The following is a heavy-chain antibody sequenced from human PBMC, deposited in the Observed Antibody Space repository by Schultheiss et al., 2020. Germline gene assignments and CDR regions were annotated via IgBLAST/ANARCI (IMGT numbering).Heavy chain of an antibody. CDR3: ARETVVVSSTADGMDV. J-gene: IGHJ6*02. CDR1: GFTFSDYE. Sequence: GGSLTLSCAASGFTFSDYEMNWVRQAPGKGLEWVSYISSGGSTIYYADSVKGRFTISRDNGKISLYLQTNSLRVEDTAIYYCARETVVVSSTADGMDVWGQGTTVTVSS. D-gene: IGHD2-15*01. CDR2: ISSGGSTI. V-gene: IGHV3-48*03.